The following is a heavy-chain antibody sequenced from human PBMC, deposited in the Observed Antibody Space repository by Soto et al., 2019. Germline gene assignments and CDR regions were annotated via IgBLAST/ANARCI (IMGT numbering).Heavy chain of an antibody. Sequence: QVQLVQSGAEVKKPGSSVKVSCKASGGTFSSYAISWVRQAPGQGLEWMGGIIPIFGTANYAQKFQARVTITADESTSTAYMELSSLRYEDTAVYYCARDIVVVPAAPPSWFDPWGQGTLVTVSS. CDR3: ARDIVVVPAAPPSWFDP. D-gene: IGHD2-2*01. V-gene: IGHV1-69*01. CDR2: IIPIFGTA. J-gene: IGHJ5*02. CDR1: GGTFSSYA.